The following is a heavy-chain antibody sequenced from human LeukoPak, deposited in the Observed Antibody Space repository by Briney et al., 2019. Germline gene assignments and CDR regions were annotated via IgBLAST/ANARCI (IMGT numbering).Heavy chain of an antibody. V-gene: IGHV4-59*01. CDR2: IYYSGST. J-gene: IGHJ3*02. Sequence: PSETLSLTCSVSGGSISTYYWSWIRQPPGKGLEWIGYIYYSGSTNYNPSLKSRVTISVDTSKNQFSLKLSSVTAADTAMYYCARQIGIYGSGILDAFDIWGQGTMVTVSS. D-gene: IGHD3-10*01. CDR1: GGSISTYY. CDR3: ARQIGIYGSGILDAFDI.